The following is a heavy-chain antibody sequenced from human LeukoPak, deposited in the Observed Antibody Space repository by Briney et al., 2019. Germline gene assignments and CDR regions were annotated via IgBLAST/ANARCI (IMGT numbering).Heavy chain of an antibody. CDR2: ISAYNGNT. D-gene: IGHD3-3*01. Sequence: ASVKVSCKASGGTFSSYAISWVRQAPGQGLEWMGWISAYNGNTNYAQKLQGRVTMTTDTSTSTAYMELRSLRSDDTAVYYCARVLHGFLEWLLDYWGQGTLVTVSS. V-gene: IGHV1-18*01. CDR1: GGTFSSYA. J-gene: IGHJ4*02. CDR3: ARVLHGFLEWLLDY.